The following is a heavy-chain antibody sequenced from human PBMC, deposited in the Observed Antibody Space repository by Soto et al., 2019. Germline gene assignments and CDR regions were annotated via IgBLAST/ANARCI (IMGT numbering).Heavy chain of an antibody. J-gene: IGHJ6*02. Sequence: SETLSLTCTVSGGSISSSSYYWGWIRQPPGKGLEWIGSIYYSGSTYYNPSLKSRVTISVDTSKNQFSLKLSSVTAADTAVYYCARNYGSGSYIMDYYYGMDVWGQGTTVTVSS. D-gene: IGHD3-10*01. V-gene: IGHV4-39*01. CDR3: ARNYGSGSYIMDYYYGMDV. CDR2: IYYSGST. CDR1: GGSISSSSYY.